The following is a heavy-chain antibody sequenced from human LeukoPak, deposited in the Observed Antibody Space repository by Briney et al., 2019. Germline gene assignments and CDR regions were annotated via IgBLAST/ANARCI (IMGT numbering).Heavy chain of an antibody. Sequence: QAGGSLRLSCAASGFTFSSYEMNWVRQAPGKGLEWVSYISSSGSTIYYADSVKGRFTISRDNAKNSLYLQMNSLRAEDTAVYYCAREGGSSGWCDDGAFDIWGQGTMVTVSS. D-gene: IGHD6-19*01. CDR1: GFTFSSYE. CDR3: AREGGSSGWCDDGAFDI. V-gene: IGHV3-48*03. J-gene: IGHJ3*02. CDR2: ISSSGSTI.